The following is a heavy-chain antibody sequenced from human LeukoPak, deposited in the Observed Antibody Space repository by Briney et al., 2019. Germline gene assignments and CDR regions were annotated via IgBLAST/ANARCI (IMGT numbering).Heavy chain of an antibody. V-gene: IGHV1-2*02. D-gene: IGHD3-3*01. CDR2: INPNSGGT. J-gene: IGHJ4*02. CDR3: ARGGRFLEWLFICC. Sequence: ASVKVSCKASGYTFTGYYMHWVRQAPGQGLEGMESINPNSGGTNYAQKFQGRVTMTRDTSISTAYMELSRLRSDDTAVYYCARGGRFLEWLFICCWGQGTLVTVSS. CDR1: GYTFTGYY.